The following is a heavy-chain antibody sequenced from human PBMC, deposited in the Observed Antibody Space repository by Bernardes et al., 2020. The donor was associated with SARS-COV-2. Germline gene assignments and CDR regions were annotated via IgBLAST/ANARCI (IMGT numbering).Heavy chain of an antibody. CDR2: VYYSGST. J-gene: IGHJ4*02. CDR3: ARRREYSSPNFDY. Sequence: SETLSLTCAVSGGSISSVDYYWVWLRQPPGKGLEWVGSVYYSGSTYYNPSLKSRVTISVDTSKNQFSLKLSSVTAADTAVYYCARRREYSSPNFDYWGQGTLVTVSS. D-gene: IGHD6-6*01. CDR1: GGSISSVDYY. V-gene: IGHV4-39*01.